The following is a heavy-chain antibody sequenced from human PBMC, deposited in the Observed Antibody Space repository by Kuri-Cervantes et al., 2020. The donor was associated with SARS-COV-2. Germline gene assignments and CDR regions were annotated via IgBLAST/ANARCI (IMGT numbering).Heavy chain of an antibody. V-gene: IGHV1-69*06. CDR3: ARGGSSYSSSWFDYYFDY. D-gene: IGHD6-13*01. CDR2: IIPIFGTA. CDR1: VGTFSSYA. J-gene: IGHJ4*02. Sequence: TVKVSCKASVGTFSSYAISGVRQAPGQGLEWMGRIIPIFGTANYAQKFQGRVTITADKSTSTAYMELSSLRSEDTAVYYCARGGSSYSSSWFDYYFDYWGQGTLVTVSS.